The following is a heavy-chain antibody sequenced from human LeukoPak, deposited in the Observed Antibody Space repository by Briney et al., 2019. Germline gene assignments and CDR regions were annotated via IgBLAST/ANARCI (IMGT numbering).Heavy chain of an antibody. CDR1: GYTITGYY. CDR2: INPNSGGT. Sequence: ASVKVSCKASGYTITGYYMHWVRQAPGQGLEWMGWINPNSGGTNYAQKFQGRVTMTRDTSISTAYMELSRLRSDDTAVYYCARDTITMVRGVIIIAPSFDYWGQGTLVTVSS. CDR3: ARDTITMVRGVIIIAPSFDY. V-gene: IGHV1-2*02. D-gene: IGHD3-10*01. J-gene: IGHJ4*02.